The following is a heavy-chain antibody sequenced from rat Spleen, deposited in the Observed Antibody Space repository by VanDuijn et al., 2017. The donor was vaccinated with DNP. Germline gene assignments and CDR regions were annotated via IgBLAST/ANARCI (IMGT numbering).Heavy chain of an antibody. CDR2: ISSGGGNT. CDR3: ARHRTISPYYYSMDA. J-gene: IGHJ4*01. V-gene: IGHV5-25*01. CDR1: GFTFSDHN. Sequence: EVQLVESGGGLVQAGRSLKLSCAASGFTFSDHNMAWVRQAPTQGLEWVASISSGGGNTYYGDSVKGRFTFSRDNAQSTLYLQMDSLRSEDTATYYCARHRTISPYYYSMDAWGQGASVTVSS.